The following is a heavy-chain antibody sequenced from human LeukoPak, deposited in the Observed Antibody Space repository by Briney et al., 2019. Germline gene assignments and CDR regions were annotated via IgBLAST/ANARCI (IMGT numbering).Heavy chain of an antibody. Sequence: GGSLRLSCAASGFTFSSYGMHWVRQAPGKGLEWVAVIWYDGSNKYYADSVKGRFTISRDNSKNTLYLQMNSLRAEDTAVYYCARAGLELDFFDYWSQGTLVTVSS. CDR2: IWYDGSNK. CDR3: ARAGLELDFFDY. D-gene: IGHD1-7*01. CDR1: GFTFSSYG. V-gene: IGHV3-33*01. J-gene: IGHJ4*02.